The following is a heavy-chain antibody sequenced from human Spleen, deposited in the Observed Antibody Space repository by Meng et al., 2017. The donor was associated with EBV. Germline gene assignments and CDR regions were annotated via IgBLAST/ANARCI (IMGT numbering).Heavy chain of an antibody. V-gene: IGHV3-74*01. CDR1: GFYFRNYW. CDR3: TRGDYYDSTGYVCDS. CDR2: INSDGSST. D-gene: IGHD3-22*01. J-gene: IGHJ4*02. Sequence: EGQLVESGGNLVQPGGHLRLSCAASGFYFRNYWMYWVRQAPGKGLVWVSRINSDGSSTSYADSVKGRLTISRDNAQNTLYLQMNSLRVEDTAVYYCTRGDYYDSTGYVCDSWGQGTLVTVSS.